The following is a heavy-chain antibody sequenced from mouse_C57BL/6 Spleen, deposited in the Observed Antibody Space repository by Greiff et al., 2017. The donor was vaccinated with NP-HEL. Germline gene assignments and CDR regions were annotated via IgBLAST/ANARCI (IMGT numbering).Heavy chain of an antibody. CDR2: IYPGDGDT. J-gene: IGHJ3*01. Sequence: QVQLKESGPELVKPGASVKISCKASGYAFSSSWMNWVKQRPGKGLEWIGRIYPGDGDTNYNGKFKGKATLTADKSSSTAYMQLSSLTSEDSAVYFCARTELRLPWFAYWGQGTLVTVSA. V-gene: IGHV1-82*01. CDR1: GYAFSSSW. CDR3: ARTELRLPWFAY. D-gene: IGHD3-2*02.